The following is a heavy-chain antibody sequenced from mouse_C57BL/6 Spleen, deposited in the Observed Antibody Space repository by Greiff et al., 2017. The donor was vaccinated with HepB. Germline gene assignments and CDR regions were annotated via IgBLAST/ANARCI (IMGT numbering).Heavy chain of an antibody. V-gene: IGHV7-3*01. Sequence: EVMLVESGGGLVQPGGSLSLSCAASGFTFTDYYMSWVRQPPGKALEWLGFIRNKANGYTTEYSASVKGRFTISRDNSQSILYLQMNALRAEDSATYYCARWGRYYGSYWYFDVWGTGTTVTVSS. D-gene: IGHD1-1*01. CDR1: GFTFTDYY. CDR2: IRNKANGYTT. CDR3: ARWGRYYGSYWYFDV. J-gene: IGHJ1*03.